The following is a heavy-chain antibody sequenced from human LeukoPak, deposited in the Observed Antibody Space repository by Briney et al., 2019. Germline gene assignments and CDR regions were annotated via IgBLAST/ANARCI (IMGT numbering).Heavy chain of an antibody. CDR3: ASFMTGYSSSWTEYYGMDV. J-gene: IGHJ6*02. CDR2: INTNTGNP. Sequence: ASVTVSCTASGYTFTSYAMNWVRQAPGQGLEWMGWINTNTGNPTYAQGFTGRFVFSLDTSVSTAYLQISSLKAEDTAVYYCASFMTGYSSSWTEYYGMDVWGQGTTVTVSS. V-gene: IGHV7-4-1*02. CDR1: GYTFTSYA. D-gene: IGHD6-13*01.